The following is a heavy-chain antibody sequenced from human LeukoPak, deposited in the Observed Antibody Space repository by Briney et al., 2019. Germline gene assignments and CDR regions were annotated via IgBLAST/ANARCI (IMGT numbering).Heavy chain of an antibody. J-gene: IGHJ4*02. V-gene: IGHV3-23*01. CDR2: ISGSAGST. CDR1: GFAFSTSA. Sequence: PGGSLRLSCVVSGFAFSTSAMTWVRQAPGKGLEWVSAISGSAGSTYHADSVKGRFTISRDNSKNTLFLQMNSLRAEDTAVYYCANHKTLNGDYGLDYWGQGSLVTVSS. CDR3: ANHKTLNGDYGLDY. D-gene: IGHD4-17*01.